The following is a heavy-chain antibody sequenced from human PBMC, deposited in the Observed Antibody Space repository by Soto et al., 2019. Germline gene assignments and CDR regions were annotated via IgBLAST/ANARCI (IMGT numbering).Heavy chain of an antibody. CDR1: GFTFSSYS. CDR3: ARDGGTDYDILTGYYISAFDI. J-gene: IGHJ3*02. D-gene: IGHD3-9*01. Sequence: EVQLVESGGGLVKPGGSLRLSCAASGFTFSSYSMNWVRQAPGKGLEWVSSISSSSYIYYADSVKGRFTISRDNAKNSLYLQMNSLRAEDTAVYYCARDGGTDYDILTGYYISAFDIWGQGTMVTVSS. CDR2: ISSSSYI. V-gene: IGHV3-21*01.